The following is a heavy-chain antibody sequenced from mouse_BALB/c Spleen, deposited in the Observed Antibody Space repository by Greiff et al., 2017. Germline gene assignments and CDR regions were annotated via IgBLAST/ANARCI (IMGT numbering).Heavy chain of an antibody. CDR3: ATLLRLRGFAY. J-gene: IGHJ3*01. CDR1: GFSLTSYG. V-gene: IGHV2-9*02. D-gene: IGHD1-2*01. Sequence: VQLVESGPGLVAPSQSLSITCTVSGFSLTSYGVHWVRQPPGKGLEWLGVIWAGGSTNYNSALMSRLSISKDNSKSQVFLKMNSLQTDDTAMYYCATLLRLRGFAYWGQGTLVTVSA. CDR2: IWAGGST.